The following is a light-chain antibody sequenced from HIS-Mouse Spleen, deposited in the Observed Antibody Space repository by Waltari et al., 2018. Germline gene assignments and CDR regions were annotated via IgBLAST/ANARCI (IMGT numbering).Light chain of an antibody. CDR2: DVS. Sequence: QSALTQPASVSGSPGQSITISCTGTSRDVGGYNYVSWYQQHPGKAPKLMIYDVSNRPSGVSTRFSGSKSGNTASLTISGLQAEDEADYYCSSYTSSSTRVFGGGTKLTVL. J-gene: IGLJ3*02. CDR1: SRDVGGYNY. V-gene: IGLV2-14*03. CDR3: SSYTSSSTRV.